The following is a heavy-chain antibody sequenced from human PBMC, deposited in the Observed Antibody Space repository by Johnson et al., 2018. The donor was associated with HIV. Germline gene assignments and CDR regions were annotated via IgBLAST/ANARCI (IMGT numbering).Heavy chain of an antibody. J-gene: IGHJ3*02. Sequence: EVQLVESGGGLIQPGGSLRLSCAASGFTVSSNYMSWVRQAPGKGLEWVAVIYSGGSTYYADSVKDRFTISRDNSKNTVYLQMNSLRAEDTAVYYCARGWELEAFDIWGQGTMVTVSS. D-gene: IGHD1-26*01. CDR2: IYSGGST. CDR1: GFTVSSNY. CDR3: ARGWELEAFDI. V-gene: IGHV3-66*03.